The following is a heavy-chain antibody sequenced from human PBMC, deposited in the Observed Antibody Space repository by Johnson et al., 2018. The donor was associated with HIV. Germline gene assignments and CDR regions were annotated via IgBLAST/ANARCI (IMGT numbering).Heavy chain of an antibody. V-gene: IGHV3-15*01. CDR3: TAHYRNAFDI. Sequence: VQLVESGGDLVKPGGSLRLSCEASGFSFSDVWMNWVRQAPGKGLEWVGRIRSKTDGGTTDYAAPVKGRFTISIDDSKNPLFLQMNSPKTEDTALYYCTAHYRNAFDIWGQGTMVTVSS. CDR1: GFSFSDVW. D-gene: IGHD1-26*01. CDR2: IRSKTDGGTT. J-gene: IGHJ3*02.